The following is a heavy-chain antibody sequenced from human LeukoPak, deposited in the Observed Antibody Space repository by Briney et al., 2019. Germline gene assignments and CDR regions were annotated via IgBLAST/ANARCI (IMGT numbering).Heavy chain of an antibody. CDR2: IIPVFHTA. V-gene: IGHV1-69*05. CDR3: AGDYNFDSSPYDDGLDI. Sequence: SVKVSCKTSGESFSSHGISWVRQAPGQGLEWMGGIIPVFHTAKYAQNFQDRLTITTDESTDTVYMELSSLRSEDTAVYYCAGDYNFDSSPYDDGLDIWGQGTMVTVSS. D-gene: IGHD3-22*01. CDR1: GESFSSHG. J-gene: IGHJ3*02.